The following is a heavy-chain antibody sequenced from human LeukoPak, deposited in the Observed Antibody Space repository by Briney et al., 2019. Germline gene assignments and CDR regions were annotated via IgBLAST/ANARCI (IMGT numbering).Heavy chain of an antibody. D-gene: IGHD6-19*01. V-gene: IGHV3-23*01. Sequence: AGGSLRLSCAASGFTFSSYAMTWVRQAPGKGLEWVSTIGGSGGSTYYADSVKGRFTISRDNFQNTVNLQMNSLRAEDTAVYYCAKVTVTGTRGAFDIWGQGTMVTVSS. CDR3: AKVTVTGTRGAFDI. CDR1: GFTFSSYA. J-gene: IGHJ3*02. CDR2: IGGSGGST.